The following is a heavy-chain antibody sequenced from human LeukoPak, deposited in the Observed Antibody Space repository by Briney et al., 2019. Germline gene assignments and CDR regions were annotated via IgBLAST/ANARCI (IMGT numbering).Heavy chain of an antibody. Sequence: PGESPRLSCAVSGFKFNTHNLNWVRQAPGKGLEWVSSISSGSKYILYADSAKGRFTVSRDNAKNSLYLQMNSLRAEDTAVYYCARVRAGLQAFDTWGQGTLVTVSS. CDR2: ISSGSKYI. CDR3: ARVRAGLQAFDT. V-gene: IGHV3-21*01. J-gene: IGHJ5*02. CDR1: GFKFNTHN. D-gene: IGHD4-11*01.